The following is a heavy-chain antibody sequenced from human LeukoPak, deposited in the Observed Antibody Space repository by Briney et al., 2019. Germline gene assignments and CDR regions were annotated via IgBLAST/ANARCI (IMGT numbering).Heavy chain of an antibody. Sequence: GRSLRLSCAASGFTFSSYGMHWVRQAPGKGLEWVAVISYDGSNKYYADSVKGRFTISRDNSKNTLYLQMNSLRAEDTDVYYCAKETDYRSRFYDYVWGTPLRDWGQGTLVTVSS. V-gene: IGHV3-30*18. CDR1: GFTFSSYG. CDR2: ISYDGSNK. CDR3: AKETDYRSRFYDYVWGTPLRD. D-gene: IGHD3-16*01. J-gene: IGHJ4*02.